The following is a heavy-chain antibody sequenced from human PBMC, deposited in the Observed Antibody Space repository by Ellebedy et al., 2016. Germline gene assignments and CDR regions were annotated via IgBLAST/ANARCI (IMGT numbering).Heavy chain of an antibody. CDR1: GFSFSDYA. CDR3: ARDMIVAASGTDY. D-gene: IGHD6-13*01. CDR2: IRGSGDTT. Sequence: GGSLRLSCAASGFSFSDYAMSWVRQPPGKGPEWISAIRGSGDTTNYADSVKGRFIISRDNSKSTLYLHMSNRRADDTAMYYCARDMIVAASGTDYWGLGTLVTVS. J-gene: IGHJ4*02. V-gene: IGHV3-23*01.